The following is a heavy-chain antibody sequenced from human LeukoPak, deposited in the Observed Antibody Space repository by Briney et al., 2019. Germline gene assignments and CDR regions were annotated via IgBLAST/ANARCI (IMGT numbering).Heavy chain of an antibody. V-gene: IGHV3-66*04. Sequence: GGSLRLSCVASRFTVSSNYMSWVRQAPGKGLEWVSVIYSGGSTYYADSVKGRFTISRDNSKNTLYLQMNSLRAEDTAVYYCARQSTYYYDRSGYHPWGQGTLVTVSS. CDR1: RFTVSSNY. J-gene: IGHJ5*02. CDR2: IYSGGST. D-gene: IGHD3-22*01. CDR3: ARQSTYYYDRSGYHP.